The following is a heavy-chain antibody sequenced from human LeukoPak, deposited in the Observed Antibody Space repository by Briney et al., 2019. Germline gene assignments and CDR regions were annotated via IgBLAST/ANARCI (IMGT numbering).Heavy chain of an antibody. Sequence: SETLSLTCAVYGGSFSGYYWSWIRQPPGKGLEWIGEINHSGSTNYNPSLKSRVTISVDTSKNQFSLKLSSVTAADTAVYYCARDGSGWFYYYYYMDVWGKGTTVTVSS. CDR2: INHSGST. CDR1: GGSFSGYY. CDR3: ARDGSGWFYYYYYMDV. D-gene: IGHD6-19*01. V-gene: IGHV4-34*01. J-gene: IGHJ6*03.